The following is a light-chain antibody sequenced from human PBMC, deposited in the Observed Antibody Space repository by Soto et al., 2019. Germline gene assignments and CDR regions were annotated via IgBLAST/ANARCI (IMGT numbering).Light chain of an antibody. J-gene: IGKJ5*01. CDR3: QQRSNWPIT. CDR2: GTS. CDR1: HSVSSSY. V-gene: IGKV3D-20*02. Sequence: IRVKKSPATLSLTKGEGAALSGSVTHSVSSSYLAWYQQKPGQAPRLLIYGTSIRATGIPDRISGSGSGTDFSLTIIRLQPEDFAVYYCQQRSNWPITFGQVTLLDI.